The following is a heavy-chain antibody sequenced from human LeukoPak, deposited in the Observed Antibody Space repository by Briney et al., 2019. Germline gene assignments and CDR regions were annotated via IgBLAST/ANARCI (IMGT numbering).Heavy chain of an antibody. CDR1: GFTFSSYA. Sequence: TGGSLRLSCAASGFTFSSYAMSWVRQIPGKGLEWVASISNGGGATYYVDSVRGRFTISRDDAKNSLFLQMNGLRSDDTAVYYCTRENYVPDSWGQGTLVTVSS. D-gene: IGHD3-10*02. J-gene: IGHJ5*02. CDR2: ISNGGGAT. CDR3: TRENYVPDS. V-gene: IGHV3-7*03.